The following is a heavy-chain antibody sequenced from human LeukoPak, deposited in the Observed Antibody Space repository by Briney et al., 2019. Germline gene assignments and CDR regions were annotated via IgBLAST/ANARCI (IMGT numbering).Heavy chain of an antibody. J-gene: IGHJ4*02. CDR2: INWNGGST. CDR3: ARDRRYYDSSARDPFDY. D-gene: IGHD3-22*01. V-gene: IGHV3-20*01. CDR1: GFTFDDYG. Sequence: GGSLRLSCAASGFTFDDYGMSWVRQAPGKGLEWVSGINWNGGSTGYADSVKGRFTISRDNAKNSLYLQMNSLRAEDTALYHCARDRRYYDSSARDPFDYWGQGTLVTVSS.